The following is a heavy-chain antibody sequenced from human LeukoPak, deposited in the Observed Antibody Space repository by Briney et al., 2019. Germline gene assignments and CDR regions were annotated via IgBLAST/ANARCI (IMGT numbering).Heavy chain of an antibody. CDR2: ISLAGQT. D-gene: IGHD1-26*01. V-gene: IGHV4/OR15-8*02. CDR1: VGSISGTKW. CDR3: SRESGPFCPFGY. Sequence: SETLSLTCGVSVGSISGTKWWSWVRQPPGQGPEWIGEISLAGQTNYNPSLNGRVTMSLDKSSNQLSLHLTSVTAADTATYYCSRESGPFCPFGYWGQGTLVIVSS. J-gene: IGHJ4*02.